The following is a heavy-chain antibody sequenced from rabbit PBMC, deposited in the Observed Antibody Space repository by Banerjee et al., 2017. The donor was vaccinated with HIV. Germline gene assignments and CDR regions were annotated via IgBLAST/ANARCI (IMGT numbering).Heavy chain of an antibody. CDR2: ISANSGST. CDR1: GFSFSGDYY. D-gene: IGHD8-1*01. Sequence: QSLEESGGDLVKPGASLTLTCTASGFSFSGDYYICWVRQAPGKGLEWIGCISANSGSTYYASWARGRFTISKTSSTTVTLQMTSLTAADTATYFCARGRYASDNYYMDLWGQGTLVTVS. CDR3: ARGRYASDNYYMDL. V-gene: IGHV1S40*01. J-gene: IGHJ4*01.